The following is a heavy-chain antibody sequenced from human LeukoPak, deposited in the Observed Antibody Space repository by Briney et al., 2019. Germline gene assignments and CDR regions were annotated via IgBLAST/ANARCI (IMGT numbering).Heavy chain of an antibody. CDR2: ISSSSSYI. J-gene: IGHJ4*02. V-gene: IGHV3-21*01. CDR3: ARGYYGDYQVQFQREDY. CDR1: GFTFSSYS. Sequence: GGSLRLSSVPSGFTFSSYSMNWVRQAAGKVLEWVSSISSSSSYIYYADSVTGRFTISRDNAKNSLYLQMNSLRAEDTAVYYCARGYYGDYQVQFQREDYWGQGTLVTVSS. D-gene: IGHD4-17*01.